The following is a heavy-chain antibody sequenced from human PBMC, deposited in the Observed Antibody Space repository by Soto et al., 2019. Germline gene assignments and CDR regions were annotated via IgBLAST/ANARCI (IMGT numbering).Heavy chain of an antibody. D-gene: IGHD3-9*01. Sequence: GGSLRLSCAASGFTFSSYGMHWVRQAPGKGLEWVAVISYDGSNKYYADSVKGRFTISRDNSKNTLYLQMNSLRAEDTAVYYCAKDVERLTGPFDYWGQGTLVTVSS. J-gene: IGHJ4*02. CDR3: AKDVERLTGPFDY. V-gene: IGHV3-30*18. CDR1: GFTFSSYG. CDR2: ISYDGSNK.